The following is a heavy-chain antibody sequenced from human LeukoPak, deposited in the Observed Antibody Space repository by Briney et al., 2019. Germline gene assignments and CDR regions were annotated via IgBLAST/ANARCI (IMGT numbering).Heavy chain of an antibody. CDR1: GFTFTSYW. CDR2: IRQDGSEM. CDR3: ARDYSNAWNYFDN. J-gene: IGHJ4*02. V-gene: IGHV3-7*04. Sequence: GGSLRLSCAASGFTFTSYWMSWVRQTLGKGLEWVASIRQDGSEMYYVDSVEGRFTISRDIAKNSLFLQMSSLRAEDTAVYYCARDYSNAWNYFDNWGQGTLVTVSS. D-gene: IGHD6-19*01.